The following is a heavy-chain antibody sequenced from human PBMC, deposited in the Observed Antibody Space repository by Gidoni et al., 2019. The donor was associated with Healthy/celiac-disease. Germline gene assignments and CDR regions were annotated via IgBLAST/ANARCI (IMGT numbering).Heavy chain of an antibody. CDR1: GYPFTGYY. CDR3: ARERYYDSSTYDY. D-gene: IGHD3-22*01. Sequence: QVQLVQSGAAVKNPGASVNVSCKTSGYPFTGYYMQWVRQAPGQGLEWMGRINPNSGGTNYAQKFQGRVTMTRDTSISTAYMELSRLRSDDTAVYYCARERYYDSSTYDYWGQGTLVTVSS. J-gene: IGHJ4*02. CDR2: INPNSGGT. V-gene: IGHV1-2*06.